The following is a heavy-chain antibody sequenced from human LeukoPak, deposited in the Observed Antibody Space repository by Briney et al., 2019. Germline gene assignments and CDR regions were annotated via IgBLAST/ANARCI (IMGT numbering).Heavy chain of an antibody. CDR3: ARYCTDGVCPKYFDY. D-gene: IGHD2-8*01. CDR2: IYHSGST. CDR1: GGSISSSNW. V-gene: IGHV4-4*02. Sequence: SETLSLTCAVSGGSISSSNWWSWVRQPPGKGLEWIGEIYHSGSTYYNPSLKSRVIISVDTSQNQFSLKLSSVTAADTAVYHCARYCTDGVCPKYFDYWGQGTLVTVSS. J-gene: IGHJ4*02.